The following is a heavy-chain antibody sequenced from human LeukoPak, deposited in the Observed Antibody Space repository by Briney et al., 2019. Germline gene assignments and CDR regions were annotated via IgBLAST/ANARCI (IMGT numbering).Heavy chain of an antibody. Sequence: ASVKVSCKASGYTFTSSGISWVRQAPGQGLEWMGGINTYNGITNYVEKFQGRVTLTTDTSTRTAYMELGSLKSDDTAVYYCAREGEKAAAGNGVDTFDIWGQGTIVTVSS. CDR1: GYTFTSSG. CDR3: AREGEKAAAGNGVDTFDI. J-gene: IGHJ3*02. V-gene: IGHV1-18*01. D-gene: IGHD6-13*01. CDR2: INTYNGIT.